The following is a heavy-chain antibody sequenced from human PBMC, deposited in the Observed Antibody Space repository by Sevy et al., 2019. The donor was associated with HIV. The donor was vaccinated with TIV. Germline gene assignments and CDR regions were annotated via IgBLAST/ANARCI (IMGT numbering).Heavy chain of an antibody. CDR2: IYYSGST. V-gene: IGHV4-39*01. CDR1: SGSISSSSYY. Sequence: SETLSLTCTVSSGSISSSSYYWGWIRQPPGKGLEWIGNIYYSGSTYYNPSLKSRVTISVEPSKNQFSLKLSSVTAADTAVYYCARQLSDGYFDYWGQGTLVTVSS. CDR3: ARQLSDGYFDY. J-gene: IGHJ4*01. D-gene: IGHD3-16*02.